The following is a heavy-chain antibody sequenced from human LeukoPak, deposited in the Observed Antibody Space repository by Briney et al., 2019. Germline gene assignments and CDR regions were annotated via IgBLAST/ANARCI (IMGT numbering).Heavy chain of an antibody. CDR2: FYYSGST. CDR1: GDSISSYY. Sequence: SETPSLTCTVSGDSISSYYWSWIRQPPGKGLEWIGYFYYSGSTYYNPSLKSRVTISVDTSKNQFSLKLSSVTAADTAVYYCARHTAGTYYDYVWGGIPFDYWGQGTLVTVSS. CDR3: ARHTAGTYYDYVWGGIPFDY. V-gene: IGHV4-59*08. J-gene: IGHJ4*02. D-gene: IGHD3-16*01.